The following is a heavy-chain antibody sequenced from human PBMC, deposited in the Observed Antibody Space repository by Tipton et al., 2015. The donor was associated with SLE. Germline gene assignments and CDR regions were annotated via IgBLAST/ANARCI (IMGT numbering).Heavy chain of an antibody. J-gene: IGHJ4*02. Sequence: LRLSCAVYGGSFSVYYRSWIRQPPGKGLEWIGEINHSGSTNYNPSLKSRVTISIDTSKNQFSLKLSSVTAADTAVYYCASTRTYYDFWSAYPFDYWGQGILVTVSS. CDR1: GGSFSVYY. D-gene: IGHD3-3*01. CDR3: ASTRTYYDFWSAYPFDY. CDR2: INHSGST. V-gene: IGHV4-34*01.